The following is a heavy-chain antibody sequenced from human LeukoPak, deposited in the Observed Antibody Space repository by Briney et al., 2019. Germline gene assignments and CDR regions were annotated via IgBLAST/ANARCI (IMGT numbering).Heavy chain of an antibody. CDR1: GYTFTGYY. Sequence: GASVKVSCKVSGYTFTGYYMHWVRQAPGQGLEWMGWINPNSGGTNYAQKFQGRVTMTRDTSISTAYMELSRLRSDDTAVYYCARDLSSGYYRDYAFDIWGQGTMVTVSS. CDR2: INPNSGGT. D-gene: IGHD3-22*01. J-gene: IGHJ3*02. V-gene: IGHV1-2*02. CDR3: ARDLSSGYYRDYAFDI.